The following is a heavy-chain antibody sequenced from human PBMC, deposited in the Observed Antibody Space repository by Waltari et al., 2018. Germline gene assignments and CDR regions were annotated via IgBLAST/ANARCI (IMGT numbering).Heavy chain of an antibody. J-gene: IGHJ4*02. CDR2: ITPASTAL. Sequence: QVQLVQSGAEVKKPGSSVKVSCKDSGDTFTSYGINWVRQAPGQGLEWMGGITPASTALIYAQSFQGRVTITADESTTTAYIEVSSLRSEDTAMYYCARDMRGAYLFPAPFDFWGQGTLVIVSS. D-gene: IGHD3-16*01. CDR1: GDTFTSYG. V-gene: IGHV1-69*01. CDR3: ARDMRGAYLFPAPFDF.